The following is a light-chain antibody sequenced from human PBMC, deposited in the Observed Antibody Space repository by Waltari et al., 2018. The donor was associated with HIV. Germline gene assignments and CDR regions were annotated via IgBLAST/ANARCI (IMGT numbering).Light chain of an antibody. Sequence: DIVLTQSPGPLSLSPGATATLPCRASQSINSGYLAWYQQKPGQAPRLILYGASSRATGIPDRFSGSGSGTDFTLTISRLEPEDFAVYYCQQYGSSPRTFGQGTKLEIK. CDR1: QSINSGY. CDR3: QQYGSSPRT. V-gene: IGKV3-20*01. CDR2: GAS. J-gene: IGKJ2*01.